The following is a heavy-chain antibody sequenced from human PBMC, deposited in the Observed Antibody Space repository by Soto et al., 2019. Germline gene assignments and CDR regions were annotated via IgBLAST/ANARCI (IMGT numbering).Heavy chain of an antibody. CDR1: GFTFSTYS. D-gene: IGHD6-13*01. J-gene: IGHJ3*02. CDR3: ARDSITAAGRYTFDI. Sequence: EVQLVESGGGLVQPGGSLRLSCAASGFTFSTYSMNWIRQAPGKGLEWISYISTSSTTTYYADSVKGRFTISRDNAKNSLYLQMNSLRDDVTAVYYCARDSITAAGRYTFDIWGQGTLVSVSS. CDR2: ISTSSTTT. V-gene: IGHV3-48*02.